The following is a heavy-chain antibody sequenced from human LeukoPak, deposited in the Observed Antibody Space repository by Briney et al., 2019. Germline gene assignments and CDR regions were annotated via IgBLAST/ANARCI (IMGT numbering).Heavy chain of an antibody. CDR1: GGTFSSYA. CDR3: ADNGAYYTLGH. J-gene: IGHJ4*02. CDR2: IIPILGIA. V-gene: IGHV1-69*04. D-gene: IGHD3-22*01. Sequence: SVKVSCKASGGTFSSYAISWVRQAPGQGLEWMGRIIPILGIANYAQKFQGRVTITADKSTSTAYMELSSLRSEDTAVYFCADNGAYYTLGHWGQGTRVTVSS.